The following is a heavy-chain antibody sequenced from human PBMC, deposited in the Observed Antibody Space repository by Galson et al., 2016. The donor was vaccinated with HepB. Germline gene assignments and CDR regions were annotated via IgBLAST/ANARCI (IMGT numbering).Heavy chain of an antibody. CDR1: GGSLGANY. J-gene: IGHJ4*02. CDR3: ARGGTWLTYCDY. D-gene: IGHD1-14*01. V-gene: IGHV4-34*01. CDR2: IRPNGAT. Sequence: SETLSLTCGVLGGSLGANYWSWIRQAPGEGLGWIGEIRPNGATNYNPSLKSRITISLDASKNEFTLNLASVTAAESAVYYCARGGTWLTYCDYWGQGTLVTVSS.